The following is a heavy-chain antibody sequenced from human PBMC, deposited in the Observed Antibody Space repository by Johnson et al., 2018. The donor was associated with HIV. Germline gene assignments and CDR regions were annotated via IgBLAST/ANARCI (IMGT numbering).Heavy chain of an antibody. Sequence: VQLVESGGGLVQPGRSLRLSCAASGFTFDDYAMHWVRQAPGKGLELGSGISWNSGSIGYADSVKGRFTIFRDNAKNTLYLQMNSLRAEDTAVYYCARGPKNPGLDAFDIWGQGTVVTVSS. V-gene: IGHV3-9*01. CDR2: ISWNSGSI. J-gene: IGHJ3*02. D-gene: IGHD1-14*01. CDR3: ARGPKNPGLDAFDI. CDR1: GFTFDDYA.